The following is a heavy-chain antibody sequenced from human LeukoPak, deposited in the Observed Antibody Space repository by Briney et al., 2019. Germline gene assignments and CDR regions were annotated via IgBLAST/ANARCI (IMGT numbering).Heavy chain of an antibody. CDR3: AKRGTMGTFYFDS. V-gene: IGHV3-23*01. Sequence: QPGGSLRLSCAASGFTFSNYAMSWVRQAPGKGLEWVSTISVYGTYYADSVKGRFTISRDNSKNTLYLQMNSLRAEDTAVYYCAKRGTMGTFYFDSWGQGTLVTVSS. D-gene: IGHD3-10*01. CDR2: ISVYGT. CDR1: GFTFSNYA. J-gene: IGHJ4*02.